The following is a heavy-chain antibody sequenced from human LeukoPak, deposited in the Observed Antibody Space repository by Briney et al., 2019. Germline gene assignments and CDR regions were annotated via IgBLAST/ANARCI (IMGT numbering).Heavy chain of an antibody. CDR2: ISISGSKT. CDR1: EFDFSSHA. Sequence: PGGSLRLSCAASEFDFSSHAMTWVRQAPGKGLEWVSAISISGSKTYYADSVKGRFTISRDNAKNSLYLQMNSLRAEDTAVYYCARVAAAGTDYFDYWGQGTLVTVSS. J-gene: IGHJ4*02. D-gene: IGHD6-13*01. CDR3: ARVAAAGTDYFDY. V-gene: IGHV3-21*04.